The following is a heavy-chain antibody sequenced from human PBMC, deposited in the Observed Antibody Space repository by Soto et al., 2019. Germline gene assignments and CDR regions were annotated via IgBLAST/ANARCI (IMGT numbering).Heavy chain of an antibody. CDR1: GGSFSGYY. CDR3: ARGGIYSWYAFDI. J-gene: IGHJ3*02. V-gene: IGHV4-34*09. D-gene: IGHD6-13*01. Sequence: QVQLQESGPGLVKLSQTLSLTCTVSGGSFSGYYWSWIRQPPGKGLEWIGEINHSGSTNYNPSLKSRVTISLDTSKNQFSLKLSSVTAADTAVYYCARGGIYSWYAFDIWGQGTILTVSS. CDR2: INHSGST.